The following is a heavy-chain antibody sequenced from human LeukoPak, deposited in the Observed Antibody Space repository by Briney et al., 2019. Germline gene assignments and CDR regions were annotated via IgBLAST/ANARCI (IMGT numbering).Heavy chain of an antibody. J-gene: IGHJ4*02. CDR3: ARDHGYGNDC. CDR2: IKQDGNEK. Sequence: GGPLRLSCAASGFTLNNYWMNWFRQAPGKGLEWVANIKQDGNEKYYVGSMKGRFTISRDNAKNSLYLQMNSLRDEDTAVYYCARDHGYGNDCWGQGTLVTVSS. V-gene: IGHV3-7*01. D-gene: IGHD5-18*01. CDR1: GFTLNNYW.